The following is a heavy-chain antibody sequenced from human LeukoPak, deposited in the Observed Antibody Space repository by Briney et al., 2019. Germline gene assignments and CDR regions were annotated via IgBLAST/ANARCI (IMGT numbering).Heavy chain of an antibody. D-gene: IGHD2-2*01. V-gene: IGHV1-24*01. Sequence: GGSLRLSCAASGFTFSSYGMHWVRQAPGKGLEWMGGFDPEDGETIYAQKFQGRVTMTEDTSTDTAYMELSSLRSEDTAVYYCATPIVVVPAARDYWGQGTLVTVSS. CDR1: GFTFSSYG. CDR2: FDPEDGET. J-gene: IGHJ4*02. CDR3: ATPIVVVPAARDY.